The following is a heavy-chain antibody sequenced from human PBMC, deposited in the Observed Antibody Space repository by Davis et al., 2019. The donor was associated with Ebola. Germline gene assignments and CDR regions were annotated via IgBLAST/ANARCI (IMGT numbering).Heavy chain of an antibody. J-gene: IGHJ4*02. CDR3: TARTSVTTN. Sequence: GESLKISCAASGFAFSGYGMHWVRQAPGKGLEWVAVIWYDGSNKYYTDSVKGRFTISRDNSKNTLYLQMNSLRAEDTAVYYCTARTSVTTNWGQGTLVTVSS. CDR2: IWYDGSNK. CDR1: GFAFSGYG. D-gene: IGHD4-17*01. V-gene: IGHV3-33*01.